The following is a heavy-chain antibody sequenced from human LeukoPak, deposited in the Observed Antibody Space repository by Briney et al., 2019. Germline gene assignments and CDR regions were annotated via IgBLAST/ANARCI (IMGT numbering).Heavy chain of an antibody. CDR3: ARVLRFLESSPSFHH. V-gene: IGHV1-69*02. CDR2: IIPILGIA. CDR1: GCTFSSYP. Sequence: SVKDSCKASGCTFSSYPINWVRQAPGQGLEWMGIIIPILGIANYAQKFQGRVTIPADKSTTKAYMELSSLRSEDTAVYYCARVLRFLESSPSFHHWAQGPVVPVSS. J-gene: IGHJ4*02. D-gene: IGHD3-3*01.